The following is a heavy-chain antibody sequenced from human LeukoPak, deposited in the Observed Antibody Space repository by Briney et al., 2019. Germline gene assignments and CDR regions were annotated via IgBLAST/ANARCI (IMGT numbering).Heavy chain of an antibody. CDR3: AREPYYDFWSGPDY. CDR2: INAGNGNT. CDR1: GYTFTSYA. Sequence: ASVRVSCKASGYTFTSYAMHWVRQAPGQRLEWMGWINAGNGNTKYSQKFQGRVTITRDTSASTAYMELSSLRSEDTAVYYCAREPYYDFWSGPDYWGQGTLVTVSS. D-gene: IGHD3-3*01. J-gene: IGHJ4*02. V-gene: IGHV1-3*01.